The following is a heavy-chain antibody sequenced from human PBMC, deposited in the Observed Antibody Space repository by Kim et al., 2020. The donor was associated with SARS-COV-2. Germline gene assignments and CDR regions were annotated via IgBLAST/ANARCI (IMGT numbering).Heavy chain of an antibody. CDR2: ISGSGGST. V-gene: IGHV3-23*01. D-gene: IGHD5-18*01. J-gene: IGHJ4*02. CDR3: AKDDGGWIQLWLLLY. CDR1: GFTFSSYA. Sequence: GGSLRLSCAASGFTFSSYAMSWVRQAPGKGLEWVSAISGSGGSTYYADSVKGRFTISRDNSKNTLYLQMNSLRAEDTAVYYCAKDDGGWIQLWLLLYWGQGTLVTVSS.